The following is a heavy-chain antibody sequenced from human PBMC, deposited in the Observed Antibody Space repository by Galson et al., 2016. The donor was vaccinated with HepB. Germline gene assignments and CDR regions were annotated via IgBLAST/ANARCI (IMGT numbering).Heavy chain of an antibody. CDR2: ISTYAGNT. Sequence: QSGAEVTKPGASVKVSCKASGYKFRSYGIDWVRQAPGQGREWLGWISTYAGNTNYARKFQDLFTLTTDTSTNTVYMERRSLTSDDPTGDYCAIDRQWLRESSHYWVQGTLVTVSS. V-gene: IGHV1-18*01. CDR1: GYKFRSYG. CDR3: AIDRQWLRESSHY. J-gene: IGHJ4*02. D-gene: IGHD3-10*01.